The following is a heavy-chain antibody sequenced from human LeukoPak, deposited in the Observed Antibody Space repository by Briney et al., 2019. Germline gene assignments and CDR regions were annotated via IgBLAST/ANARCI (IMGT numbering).Heavy chain of an antibody. J-gene: IGHJ6*03. V-gene: IGHV3-64*01. D-gene: IGHD4/OR15-4a*01. Sequence: GGSLRLSCAASGFTFSSYAMHWVRQAPGKGLEYVSAISSNGGSTYYANSVKGRFTISRDNSKNTLYLQMGSLRAADMAVYYCARGSSAAMVQFDYYYYMDVWGKGTTVTVSS. CDR3: ARGSSAAMVQFDYYYYMDV. CDR1: GFTFSSYA. CDR2: ISSNGGST.